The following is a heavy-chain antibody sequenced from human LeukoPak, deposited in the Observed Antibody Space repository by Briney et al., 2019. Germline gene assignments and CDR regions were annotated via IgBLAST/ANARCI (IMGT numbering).Heavy chain of an antibody. CDR3: ARDHNWGPDY. J-gene: IGHJ4*02. Sequence: ASVKVSFKALGYTFTDHYFHWLRQAPGQGLEWMGWIHPGRGDTNYAQKFQGRVSLTRDTSIGTAYMELSRLTSDDTAVYYCARDHNWGPDYWGQGTLVSVSS. CDR1: GYTFTDHY. CDR2: IHPGRGDT. D-gene: IGHD7-27*01. V-gene: IGHV1-2*02.